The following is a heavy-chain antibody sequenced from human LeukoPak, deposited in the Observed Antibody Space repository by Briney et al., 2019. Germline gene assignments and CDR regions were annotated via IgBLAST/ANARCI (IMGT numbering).Heavy chain of an antibody. Sequence: GGSLRLSCAASGFTFSSSAMSWVRQAPGQGLEWVSAISNNGGYTYSADSVQGRFTISRDNSKSTLCLQMNSLRAEDTAVYYCAKQLGYWSDGSCYFPYWGQGTLVTVSS. D-gene: IGHD2-15*01. CDR1: GFTFSSSA. J-gene: IGHJ4*02. V-gene: IGHV3-23*01. CDR3: AKQLGYWSDGSCYFPY. CDR2: ISNNGGYT.